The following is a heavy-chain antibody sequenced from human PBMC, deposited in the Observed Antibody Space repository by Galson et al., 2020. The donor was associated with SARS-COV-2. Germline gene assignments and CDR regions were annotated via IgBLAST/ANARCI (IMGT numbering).Heavy chain of an antibody. V-gene: IGHV1-24*01. CDR2: FDPEDGEP. CDR3: ATLGPTVADYFFDY. D-gene: IGHD6-19*01. CDR1: GYSLSELS. J-gene: IGHJ4*02. Sequence: ASVKVSCKVSGYSLSELSMHWVRLSPGTGFEWMGGFDPEDGEPVYAQKFQGRLTLTGDTSRDTAYMQLSSLRSEDTAVYYCATLGPTVADYFFDYWGQGTLLTVSS.